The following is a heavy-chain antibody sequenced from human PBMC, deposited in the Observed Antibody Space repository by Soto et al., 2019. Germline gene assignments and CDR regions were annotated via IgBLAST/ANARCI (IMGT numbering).Heavy chain of an antibody. CDR3: ARSITIFGVGSGDAFDI. J-gene: IGHJ3*02. CDR2: ISSSSSYI. V-gene: IGHV3-21*01. CDR1: GFTFSSYS. D-gene: IGHD3-3*01. Sequence: EVQLVESGGGLVKPGGSLRLSCAASGFTFSSYSMNWVRQAPGKGLEWVSSISSSSSYIYYADSVKSRFTISRDNAKNSLYLQMNSLRAEDTAVYYCARSITIFGVGSGDAFDIWGQGTMVTVSS.